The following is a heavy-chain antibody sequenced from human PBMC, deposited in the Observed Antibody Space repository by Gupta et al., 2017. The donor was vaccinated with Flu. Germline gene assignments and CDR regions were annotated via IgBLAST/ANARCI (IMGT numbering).Heavy chain of an antibody. J-gene: IGHJ4*02. V-gene: IGHV3-23*01. Sequence: EVQLLESGGGLVQPGGSLRLSCVAASTFTFSRYAMNWVRQAPGKGLECVSIISSSGGSTNYADSVKGRFTISRDNSKNTLYLQMNSLRVEDTAVYYCANGGWYSGMAIHYWGQGTLVTVSS. CDR3: ANGGWYSGMAIHY. CDR2: ISSSGGST. CDR1: TFTFSRYA. D-gene: IGHD6-19*01.